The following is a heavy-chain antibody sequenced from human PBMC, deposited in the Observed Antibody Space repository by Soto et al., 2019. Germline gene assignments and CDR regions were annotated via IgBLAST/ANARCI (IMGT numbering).Heavy chain of an antibody. CDR3: AKGID. Sequence: EVQLLESGGGLVQPGGSLRLSCAASGFTFRSYVMSWVRQAPGKGLEWVSVIADSRDRTYYADSVKGRFTISRDNSKNTLYLQMHNLRAEDTATYYCAKGIDWGQGTRVTVSS. CDR1: GFTFRSYV. J-gene: IGHJ4*02. CDR2: IADSRDRT. D-gene: IGHD2-15*01. V-gene: IGHV3-23*01.